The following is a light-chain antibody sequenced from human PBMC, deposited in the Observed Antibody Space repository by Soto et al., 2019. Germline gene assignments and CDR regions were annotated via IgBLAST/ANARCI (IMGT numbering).Light chain of an antibody. Sequence: EIQMTQYPSTLSASVGDRITITCLASQSVSRRLAWFQQKPGKAPKLLIYKASSLESGVPSTFSGSGSGTEFSITVSSLQPDDFANYYCLQYDIYPLTVGGGTKVEIK. CDR1: QSVSRR. CDR3: LQYDIYPLT. CDR2: KAS. V-gene: IGKV1-5*03. J-gene: IGKJ4*01.